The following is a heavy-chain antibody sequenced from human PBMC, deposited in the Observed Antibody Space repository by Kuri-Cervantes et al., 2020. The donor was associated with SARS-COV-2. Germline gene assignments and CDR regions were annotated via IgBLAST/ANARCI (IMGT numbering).Heavy chain of an antibody. CDR2: VYYTGCT. D-gene: IGHD5-24*01. V-gene: IGHV4-59*01. CDR3: AGVVDRGNNYIFDWFDP. J-gene: IGHJ5*02. CDR1: RGSITSSY. Sequence: SETLSLTCSVSRGSITSSYGSWLRQPPGKGLAWIGYVYYTGCTNYNPSLKSRVSITIDTSKRQFSLKLTSVTAADTAVYYCAGVVDRGNNYIFDWFDPWGQGTLVTVSS.